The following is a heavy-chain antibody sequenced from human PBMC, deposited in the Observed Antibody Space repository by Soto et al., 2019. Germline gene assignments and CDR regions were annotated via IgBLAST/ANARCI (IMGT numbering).Heavy chain of an antibody. D-gene: IGHD3-10*01. V-gene: IGHV1-2*04. J-gene: IGHJ4*02. Sequence: ASVKVSCKASGYTFTGYYMHWVRQAPGQGLEWMGWINPNSGGTNYAQKFQGWVTMTRDTSISTAYMELSRLRSDDTAVYYCARSYYGSGSLFDDWGQGTLVTVSS. CDR2: INPNSGGT. CDR1: GYTFTGYY. CDR3: ARSYYGSGSLFDD.